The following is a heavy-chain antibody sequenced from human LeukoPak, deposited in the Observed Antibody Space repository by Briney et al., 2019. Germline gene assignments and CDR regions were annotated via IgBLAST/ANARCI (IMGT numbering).Heavy chain of an antibody. CDR2: INYSGST. CDR1: DGSVGSYSYY. J-gene: IGHJ3*02. V-gene: IGHV4-39*07. CDR3: ARDFSSSRLIDAFDI. D-gene: IGHD6-13*01. Sequence: MASETLSLTCTVSDGSVGSYSYYWGWIRQTPGKGPEWIGSINYSGSTYDNPSLRSRVSLSIDTSKNQFSLQLSSMTAADTAVYYCARDFSSSRLIDAFDIWGQGTMVTVSS.